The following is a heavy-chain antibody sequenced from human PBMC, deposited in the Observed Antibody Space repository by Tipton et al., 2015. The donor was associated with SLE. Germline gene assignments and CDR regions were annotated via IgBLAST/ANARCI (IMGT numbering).Heavy chain of an antibody. CDR1: GFTVSSKY. D-gene: IGHD5-18*01. CDR3: ARDFGGYSYDAFDI. V-gene: IGHV3-53*05. J-gene: IGHJ3*02. Sequence: GSLRLSCAASGFTVSSKYMTWVRQAPGKGLEWVSVIYSGGSTNYADSVKGRFTISRDNSKNTLYLQMNSLRAEDTAVYYCARDFGGYSYDAFDIWGQGTMVTVSS. CDR2: IYSGGST.